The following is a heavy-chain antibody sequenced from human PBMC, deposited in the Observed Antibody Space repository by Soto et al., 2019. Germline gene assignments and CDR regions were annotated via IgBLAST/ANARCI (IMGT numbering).Heavy chain of an antibody. J-gene: IGHJ5*02. V-gene: IGHV3-23*01. CDR2: IRYSASKN. Sequence: GGSLRLSCAASGFTFRNSAMSWVRQAPGKGLEWVSAIRYSASKNFYADSVKGRFTISRDNSKNTLYLQMSRLRGEDTAVYYCARDLGTIEIKGPLAPRDDNHVDAWGQGALVTVSS. CDR1: GFTFRNSA. D-gene: IGHD1-7*01. CDR3: ARDLGTIEIKGPLAPRDDNHVDA.